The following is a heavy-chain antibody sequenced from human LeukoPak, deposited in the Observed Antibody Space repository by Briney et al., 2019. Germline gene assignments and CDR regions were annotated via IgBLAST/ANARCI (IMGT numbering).Heavy chain of an antibody. CDR2: INAGNGNT. CDR3: ASVSLLWFGESYAFDI. D-gene: IGHD3-10*01. Sequence: ASVKVSCKASGYTFTSYAMHWVRQAPGQRLEWMGWINAGNGNTKYSQKFQGRVTITRDTSASTAYMELSSLRSEDTAVYYCASVSLLWFGESYAFDIWGQGTMVTVSS. V-gene: IGHV1-3*01. J-gene: IGHJ3*02. CDR1: GYTFTSYA.